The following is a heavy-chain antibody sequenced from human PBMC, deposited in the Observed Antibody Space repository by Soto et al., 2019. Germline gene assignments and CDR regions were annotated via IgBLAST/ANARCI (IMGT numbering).Heavy chain of an antibody. V-gene: IGHV4-34*01. J-gene: IGHJ4*02. D-gene: IGHD4-4*01. CDR3: ARGSDTVTATFDY. CDR2: INHSGST. CDR1: GGSFSGYY. Sequence: NPSETLSLTCAVYGGSFSGYYWSWIRQPPGKGLEWIGEINHSGSTNYNPSLKSRVTISVDTSKNQFSLKLSSVTAADTAVYYCARGSDTVTATFDYWGQGTLVTVSS.